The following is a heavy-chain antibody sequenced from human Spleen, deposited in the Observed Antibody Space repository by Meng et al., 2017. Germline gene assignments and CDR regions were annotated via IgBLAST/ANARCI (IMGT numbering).Heavy chain of an antibody. Sequence: VQLGASGGGVVQPGRSLRLSCAASGFTVTSYYMSWVRQAPGKGLEWVSVIYSGGSTYYADSVKGRFTISRDDSKNTLYLQMNSLRAEDTAVYYCASLGEGASDYWGQGTLVTVSS. CDR3: ASLGEGASDY. J-gene: IGHJ4*02. D-gene: IGHD3-16*01. V-gene: IGHV3-66*01. CDR2: IYSGGST. CDR1: GFTVTSYY.